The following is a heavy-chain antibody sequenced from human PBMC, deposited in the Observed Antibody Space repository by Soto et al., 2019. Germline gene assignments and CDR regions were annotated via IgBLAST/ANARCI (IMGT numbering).Heavy chain of an antibody. CDR2: IYRGRAT. Sequence: PGGSLRLSCAVSGFSVSNTYMSWVRQAPGKGLEWISVIYRGRATYYADSVKGRFTISRDDSRNTVYLQMNSLTTEDTAVYFCARDRSDSSRGDSFDIWGQGTMVTVS. CDR1: GFSVSNTY. D-gene: IGHD6-25*01. V-gene: IGHV3-53*01. CDR3: ARDRSDSSRGDSFDI. J-gene: IGHJ3*02.